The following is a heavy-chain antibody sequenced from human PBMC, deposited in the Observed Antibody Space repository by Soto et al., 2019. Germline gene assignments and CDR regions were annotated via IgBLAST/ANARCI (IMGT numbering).Heavy chain of an antibody. CDR1: GYTFTSYG. Sequence: GASVNVSCKASGYTFTSYGISWVRQAPGQGLEWMGWISAYNGNTNYAQKLQGRVTMTTDTSTSTAYMELRSLRSDDTAVYYCARDDSPHGYSSGWVHYYYGMDVWGQGTTVTVSS. CDR2: ISAYNGNT. J-gene: IGHJ6*02. V-gene: IGHV1-18*01. CDR3: ARDDSPHGYSSGWVHYYYGMDV. D-gene: IGHD6-19*01.